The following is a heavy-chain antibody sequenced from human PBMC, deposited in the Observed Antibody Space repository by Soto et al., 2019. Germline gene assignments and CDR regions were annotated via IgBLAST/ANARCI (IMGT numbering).Heavy chain of an antibody. CDR2: IYYSGST. D-gene: IGHD5-12*01. CDR1: GGSISSYY. J-gene: IGHJ5*02. Sequence: SETLSLTCTVSGGSISSYYWSWIRQPPGKGLEWIGYIYYSGSTNYNPSLKSRVTISVDTSKNQFSLKLSSVTAADTAVYYCASTERWLRRHGFDPWGQGTLVTVSS. CDR3: ASTERWLRRHGFDP. V-gene: IGHV4-59*01.